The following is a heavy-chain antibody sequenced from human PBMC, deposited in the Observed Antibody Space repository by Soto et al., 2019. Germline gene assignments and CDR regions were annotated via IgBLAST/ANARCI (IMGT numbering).Heavy chain of an antibody. CDR2: ITSDGGST. D-gene: IGHD3-22*01. Sequence: EVQLVESGGGLVQPGGSLRLSCAASGFTFSSYWMHWVRQAPGKGLVWVSHITSDGGSTTYADSVKGRFTISRDNAKNTLFMKMNSLRAEDTAVYYCAREVYDSGGSYPPYFDSWGQGTLVTVSS. CDR3: AREVYDSGGSYPPYFDS. J-gene: IGHJ4*02. CDR1: GFTFSSYW. V-gene: IGHV3-74*01.